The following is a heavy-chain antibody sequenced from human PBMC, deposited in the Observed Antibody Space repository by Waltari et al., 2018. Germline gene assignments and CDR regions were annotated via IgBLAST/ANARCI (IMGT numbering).Heavy chain of an antibody. Sequence: VQLLESGGGLVQPGGSLRLSCAASGFTFSSYAMSWVRQAPGKGLEWIGSIYHSGSTYYNPSLKSRVTISVDTSKNQFSLKLSSVTAADTAVYYCARAHYYGSGSYGNFDYWGQGTLVTVSS. D-gene: IGHD3-10*01. V-gene: IGHV4-38-2*01. J-gene: IGHJ4*02. CDR1: GFTFSSYA. CDR3: ARAHYYGSGSYGNFDY. CDR2: IYHSGST.